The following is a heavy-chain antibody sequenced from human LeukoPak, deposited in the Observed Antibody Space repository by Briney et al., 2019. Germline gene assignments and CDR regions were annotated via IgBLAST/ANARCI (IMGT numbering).Heavy chain of an antibody. CDR3: ARDTSPPGLIDS. J-gene: IGHJ4*02. CDR2: INDDSSDI. CDR1: GFPFRLYA. Sequence: PGGSLRLFCAASGFPFRLYAMNWVRQARGKGLEWVSYINDDSSDIHYADSVKGRFSISRDNARNTLYLQLSRLRAEDTAVYYCARDTSPPGLIDSWGQGTLVTVSS. V-gene: IGHV3-21*05.